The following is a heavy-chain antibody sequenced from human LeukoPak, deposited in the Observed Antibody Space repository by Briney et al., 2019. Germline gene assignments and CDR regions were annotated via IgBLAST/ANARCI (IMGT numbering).Heavy chain of an antibody. CDR2: IKQDGSEK. Sequence: GGSLRLSCAASGFTFSSYWMSWVRQAPGKGLEWVANIKQDGSEKYYVDSVKGRFTISRDNAKNSLYLQMNSLRAEDTAVYYCARVREDMEVRGANPYYYYMDVWGKGTTVTVSS. J-gene: IGHJ6*03. CDR1: GFTFSSYW. V-gene: IGHV3-7*01. D-gene: IGHD3-10*01. CDR3: ARVREDMEVRGANPYYYYMDV.